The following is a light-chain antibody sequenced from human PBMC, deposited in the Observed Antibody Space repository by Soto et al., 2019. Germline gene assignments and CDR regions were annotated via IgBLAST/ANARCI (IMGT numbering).Light chain of an antibody. CDR2: GNS. CDR1: SSNIGACYN. V-gene: IGLV1-40*01. J-gene: IGLJ3*02. Sequence: QSALTQPPSVSGSPGQRVTISCTGSSSNIGACYNVHWYQQLPGTAPKLLIYGNSNRPSGVPDRFSGSKSGTSASLAITGRQAEEEADYYCQSYDSSMSGWVFGGGTKVTVL. CDR3: QSYDSSMSGWV.